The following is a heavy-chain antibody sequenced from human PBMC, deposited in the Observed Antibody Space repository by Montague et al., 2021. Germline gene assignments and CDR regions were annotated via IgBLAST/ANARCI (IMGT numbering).Heavy chain of an antibody. CDR3: AKQDYFVSGTSYKGFDP. V-gene: IGHV4-59*08. D-gene: IGHD3-10*01. CDR1: SGSIFHAH. J-gene: IGHJ5*02. CDR2: MFYGGAT. Sequence: SETLSLTCTVSSGSIFHAHWSWVRQPPGKGLEWLGSMFYGGATSNNPSLKSRVTMSIDTSTNQLSLKLSFVTAADTAVYYCAKQDYFVSGTSYKGFDPWGQGILVTVSS.